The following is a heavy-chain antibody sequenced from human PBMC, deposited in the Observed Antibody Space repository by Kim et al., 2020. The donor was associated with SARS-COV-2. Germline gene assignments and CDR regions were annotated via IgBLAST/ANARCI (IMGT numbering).Heavy chain of an antibody. Sequence: SETLSLTCTVSGGSISSSSYYWGWIRQPPGKGLEWIGSIYYSGSTYYNPSLKSRVTISVDTSKNQFSLKLSSVTAADTAVYYCARHAEWVVAGTRYFDYWGQGTLVTVSS. CDR2: IYYSGST. CDR1: GGSISSSSYY. CDR3: ARHAEWVVAGTRYFDY. J-gene: IGHJ4*02. D-gene: IGHD6-19*01. V-gene: IGHV4-39*01.